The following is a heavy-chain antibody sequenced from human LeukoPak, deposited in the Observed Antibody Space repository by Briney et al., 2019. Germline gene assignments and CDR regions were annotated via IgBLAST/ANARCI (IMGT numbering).Heavy chain of an antibody. CDR2: IYYSGST. Sequence: SQTLSLACTVSGGSISSGGYYWSWIRQHPGKGLEWIGYIYYSGSTYYNPSLKCRVTISVDTSKNQFSLKLSSVTAADTAVYYCARVARGSGSYYHDYWGQGTLVTVSS. V-gene: IGHV4-31*03. D-gene: IGHD3-10*01. CDR3: ARVARGSGSYYHDY. CDR1: GGSISSGGYY. J-gene: IGHJ4*02.